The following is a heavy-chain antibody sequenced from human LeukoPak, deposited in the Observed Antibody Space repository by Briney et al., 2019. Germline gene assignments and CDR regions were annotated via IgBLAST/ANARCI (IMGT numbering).Heavy chain of an antibody. CDR3: ARENNYGYNRFDY. V-gene: IGHV3-53*05. J-gene: IGHJ4*02. D-gene: IGHD5-18*01. Sequence: PGGSLRLSCAASGFTVSVNYMNWVRQAPGKGLEWDSVIYSGGSTYYADSVKGRFAISRDSSKNTLYLQMNSLRPEDTAVYYCARENNYGYNRFDYWGQGTLVTVAS. CDR1: GFTVSVNY. CDR2: IYSGGST.